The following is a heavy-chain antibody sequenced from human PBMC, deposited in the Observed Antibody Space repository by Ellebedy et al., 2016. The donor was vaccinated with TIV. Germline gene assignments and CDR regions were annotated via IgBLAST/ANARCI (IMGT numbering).Heavy chain of an antibody. D-gene: IGHD3-22*01. CDR3: AKDRSSSGYSMYYFAS. CDR2: INWNSGHI. Sequence: SLKISXVTSGFSFDAYAMHWVRQAAGKGLEWVSSINWNSGHIDYADSVKGRFTISRDNAKNSLYLQMNSLRAEDTALYYCAKDRSSSGYSMYYFASWGQGTPVTVSS. V-gene: IGHV3-9*01. CDR1: GFSFDAYA. J-gene: IGHJ4*02.